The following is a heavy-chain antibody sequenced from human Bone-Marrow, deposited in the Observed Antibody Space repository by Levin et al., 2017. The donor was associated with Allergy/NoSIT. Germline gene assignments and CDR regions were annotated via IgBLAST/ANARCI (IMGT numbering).Heavy chain of an antibody. J-gene: IGHJ5*02. CDR2: ISTTGSAT. CDR3: GRTGWGNIWSGLGDNWIDP. CDR1: GFTFSDYY. V-gene: IGHV3-11*01. D-gene: IGHD3-3*01. Sequence: GESLKISCAASGFTFSDYYMTWIRQAPGKGLEWISYISTTGSATRYADSVKGRFTVSRDNGRDLLYLQMNSLRAEDTAVYYCGRTGWGNIWSGLGDNWIDPWGQGTLVTVSS.